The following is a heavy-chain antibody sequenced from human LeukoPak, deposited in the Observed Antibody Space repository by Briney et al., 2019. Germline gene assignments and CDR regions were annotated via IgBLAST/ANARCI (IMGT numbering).Heavy chain of an antibody. V-gene: IGHV3-30-3*01. CDR2: ISYDGSNK. CDR1: GFTFSSYG. J-gene: IGHJ4*02. Sequence: GGSLRLSCAGSGFTFSSYGMHWVRQAPGKGLEWVAVISYDGSNKYYADSVKGRFTISRDNSKNTLYLQMNSLRAEDTAVYYCARGSRWLSLDYWGQGTLVTVSS. D-gene: IGHD6-19*01. CDR3: ARGSRWLSLDY.